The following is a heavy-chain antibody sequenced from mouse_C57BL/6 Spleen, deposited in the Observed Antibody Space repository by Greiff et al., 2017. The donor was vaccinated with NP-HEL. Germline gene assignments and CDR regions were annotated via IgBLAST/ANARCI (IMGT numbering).Heavy chain of an antibody. CDR2: INPNNGGT. D-gene: IGHD3-2*02. V-gene: IGHV1-26*01. CDR3: ARTAQALVDD. J-gene: IGHJ2*01. CDR1: GYTFTDYY. Sequence: VQLQQSGPELVKPGASVKISCKASGYTFTDYYMNWVKQSHGKSLEWIGDINPNNGGTSYNQKFKGTATLTVAKSSSTAYMALRRLTSEDSAVYYCARTAQALVDDWGKGTTLTVSS.